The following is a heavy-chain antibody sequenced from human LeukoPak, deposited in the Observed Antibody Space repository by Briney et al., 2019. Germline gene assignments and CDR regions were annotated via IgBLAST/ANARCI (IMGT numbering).Heavy chain of an antibody. CDR3: AKNSGSYYTGHNWFDP. D-gene: IGHD1-26*01. Sequence: PSETLSLTCTVSGGSISSSSYYWGWIRQPPRKGLEWIGSIYYSGSTYYNPSLKSRVTISVDTSKNQFSLKLSSVTAADTAVYYCAKNSGSYYTGHNWFDPWGQGTLVTVSS. CDR2: IYYSGST. J-gene: IGHJ5*02. V-gene: IGHV4-39*07. CDR1: GGSISSSSYY.